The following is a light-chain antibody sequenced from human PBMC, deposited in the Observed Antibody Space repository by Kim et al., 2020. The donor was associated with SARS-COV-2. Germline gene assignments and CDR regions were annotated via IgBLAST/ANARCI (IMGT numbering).Light chain of an antibody. V-gene: IGKV3-20*01. Sequence: PGQRATLFCRTSQSISSDFLAWYQQQPGQAPRLLIYGASSRATGIPDRFSGGGSGTDFTLTISRLEPEDFAVYYCQQYGTSPPLSFGGGTKVDIK. CDR3: QQYGTSPPLS. CDR2: GAS. J-gene: IGKJ4*01. CDR1: QSISSDF.